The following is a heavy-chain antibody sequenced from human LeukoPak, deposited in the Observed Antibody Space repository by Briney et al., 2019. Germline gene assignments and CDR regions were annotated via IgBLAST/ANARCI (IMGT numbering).Heavy chain of an antibody. CDR2: IIPIFGTA. D-gene: IGHD3-22*01. Sequence: GASVKVSCKASGGTFSSYAISWVRQAPGQGLEWMGGIIPIFGTANYAQKFQGRVTITAGESTSTAYMELSSLRSEDTAVYYCARADYYDSSGYYPSFDYWGQGTLVTVSS. V-gene: IGHV1-69*13. CDR3: ARADYYDSSGYYPSFDY. J-gene: IGHJ4*02. CDR1: GGTFSSYA.